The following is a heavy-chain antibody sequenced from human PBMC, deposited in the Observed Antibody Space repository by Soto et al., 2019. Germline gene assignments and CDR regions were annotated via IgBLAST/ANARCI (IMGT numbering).Heavy chain of an antibody. D-gene: IGHD5-12*01. V-gene: IGHV3-23*01. J-gene: IGHJ3*01. CDR3: VREGRGSFDF. Sequence: GGSLRLFCAASGFIFTNYAMNWVRQAPGKGLEWVSVIGGRGNSAYYADSVQGRFTISRDNSKNTLSLQMSSLTADDTAIYYCVREGRGSFDFWGRGTMVTVSS. CDR2: IGGRGNSA. CDR1: GFIFTNYA.